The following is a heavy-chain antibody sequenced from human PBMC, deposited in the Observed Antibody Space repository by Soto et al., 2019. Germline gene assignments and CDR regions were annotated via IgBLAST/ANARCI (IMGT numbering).Heavy chain of an antibody. D-gene: IGHD5-18*01. CDR3: ARDQGYSYGPTDY. J-gene: IGHJ4*02. CDR2: ISSSSSTI. CDR1: GFTFSSYS. V-gene: IGHV3-48*01. Sequence: EVQLVESGGGLVQPGGSLRLSCAASGFTFSSYSMNWVRQAPGKGLEWVSYISSSSSTIYYADSVKGRFTISRDNAKNSRYLQMNSLRAEDTAVYYCARDQGYSYGPTDYWGQGTLVTVSS.